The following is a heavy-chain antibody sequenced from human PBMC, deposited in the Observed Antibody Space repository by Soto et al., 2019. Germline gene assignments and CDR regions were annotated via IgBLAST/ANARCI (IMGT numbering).Heavy chain of an antibody. D-gene: IGHD1-26*01. CDR1: GSSISPYY. Sequence: QVQLQESGPRLVKPSETLSLTCSVSGSSISPYYWTWLRQAPGKGLEWIGYLFYRGTATYNPALKSRVTISLDPPKKQLSLRLSSVTAAHTAVYYCAREKDRILGGYAFGYWGPGTMVTASS. V-gene: IGHV4-59*01. J-gene: IGHJ3*01. CDR3: AREKDRILGGYAFGY. CDR2: LFYRGTA.